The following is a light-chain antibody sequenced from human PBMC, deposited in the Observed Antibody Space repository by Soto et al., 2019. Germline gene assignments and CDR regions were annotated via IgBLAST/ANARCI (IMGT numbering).Light chain of an antibody. CDR3: QQRHMWPIT. J-gene: IGKJ5*01. V-gene: IGKV3-11*01. CDR2: DAY. Sequence: EIVLTQSPGPLSLSPGERATLSCRASQSVSIKLAWYQQKPGQAPRLLIYDAYNRATGIPPRFSGSGSGTDFTLTISSLEPEDSAVYYCQQRHMWPITFGQGTRLEIK. CDR1: QSVSIK.